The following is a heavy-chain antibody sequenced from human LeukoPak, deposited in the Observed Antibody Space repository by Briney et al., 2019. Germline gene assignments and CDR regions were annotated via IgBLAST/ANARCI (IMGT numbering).Heavy chain of an antibody. D-gene: IGHD6-19*01. CDR2: INPNSGGT. CDR1: GYTFTGYY. Sequence: ASVKVSCKASGYTFTGYYMHWVRQAPGQGLEWMGWINPNSGGTNYAQKFQGRVTMTRDTSISTAYMELSRLRSDDTAVYYCARDLEWLANFDYWGQGTLVTVPS. V-gene: IGHV1-2*02. CDR3: ARDLEWLANFDY. J-gene: IGHJ4*02.